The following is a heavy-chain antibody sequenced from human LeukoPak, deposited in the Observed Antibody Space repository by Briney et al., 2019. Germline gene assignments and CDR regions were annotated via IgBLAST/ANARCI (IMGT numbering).Heavy chain of an antibody. V-gene: IGHV3-21*06. CDR2: ISSSSSYI. J-gene: IGHJ4*02. D-gene: IGHD2-15*01. CDR3: AKDLGYCSGGTCSGFYF. Sequence: SGGSLTLSCSASGITFSSYNMNWVRQAPGKGLEWVSSISSSSSYIYYAVSVRGRFTIYRDTAKNSLYLKMNSLSDEDTALYDCAKDLGYCSGGTCSGFYFWGQGTLVTVSS. CDR1: GITFSSYN.